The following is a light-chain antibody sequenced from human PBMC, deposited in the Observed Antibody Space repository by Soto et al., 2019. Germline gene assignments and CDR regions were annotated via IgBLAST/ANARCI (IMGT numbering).Light chain of an antibody. CDR1: QSISSW. CDR3: QQYNSAYT. CDR2: DAS. Sequence: DIQMTQSPSTLSAFVGDRVTITCRASQSISSWLAWYQQKPGKAPKLLIYDASSLESGVPSRFSGSGSGTEFTLTISSLQPDDFATYYCQQYNSAYTFGQGTKLEIK. V-gene: IGKV1-5*01. J-gene: IGKJ2*01.